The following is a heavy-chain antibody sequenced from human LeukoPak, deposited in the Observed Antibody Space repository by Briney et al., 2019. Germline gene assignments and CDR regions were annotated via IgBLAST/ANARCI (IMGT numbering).Heavy chain of an antibody. CDR1: GFTFSSYA. CDR3: AKVSGYSYGLTAPLDY. J-gene: IGHJ4*02. D-gene: IGHD5-18*01. V-gene: IGHV3-23*01. CDR2: ISTSGGST. Sequence: GGSLRLSCAASGFTFSSYAMSWVRQAPGKGLEWVSAISTSGGSTYYADSVRGRFTISRDNSKNTLHLQMNSVRAEDTAVYYCAKVSGYSYGLTAPLDYWGQGTLVTVSS.